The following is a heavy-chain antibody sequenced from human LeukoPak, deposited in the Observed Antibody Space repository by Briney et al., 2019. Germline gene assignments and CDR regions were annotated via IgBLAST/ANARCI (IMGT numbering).Heavy chain of an antibody. CDR3: AVGVRGSGSYQIWGHAFDI. V-gene: IGHV1-18*01. CDR1: GYTFTSYG. D-gene: IGHD3-10*01. J-gene: IGHJ3*02. CDR2: ISAYNGNT. Sequence: ASVKVSCKASGYTFTSYGISWVRQAPGQGLEWMGWISAYNGNTNYAQKLQGRVTMTTDTSTSTAYMELSSLRSEDTAVDYCAVGVRGSGSYQIWGHAFDIWGQGTMVTVSS.